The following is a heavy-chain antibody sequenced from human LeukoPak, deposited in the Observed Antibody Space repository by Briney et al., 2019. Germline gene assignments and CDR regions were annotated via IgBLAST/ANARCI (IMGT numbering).Heavy chain of an antibody. CDR2: INPSAGST. V-gene: IGHV1-46*01. Sequence: ASVKVSCKASGYTSTTYYMHWVRQAPGQGLEWMGIINPSAGSTSYAQKFQGRVTMTRDTSTSTVYMELSSLTSEDTAVYYCARGRSIAVRPGYFQYWGQGTLVTVSS. CDR1: GYTSTTYY. J-gene: IGHJ1*01. D-gene: IGHD6-6*01. CDR3: ARGRSIAVRPGYFQY.